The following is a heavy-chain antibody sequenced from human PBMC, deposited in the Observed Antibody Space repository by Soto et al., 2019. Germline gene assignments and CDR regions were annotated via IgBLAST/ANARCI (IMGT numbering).Heavy chain of an antibody. J-gene: IGHJ5*01. CDR1: GASVSTNIAT. Sequence: QVQLQQSGPGLVKPSQTLSLTCAISGASVSTNIATWDWIRQSPSIGLEWLGRTYYRSKWYNDYAVSVKGRININPDTSNNQLSLQLNAVTPDDTAVYYCARLIGNSWLDSWGQGTLVTVSS. D-gene: IGHD2-8*01. V-gene: IGHV6-1*01. CDR3: ARLIGNSWLDS. CDR2: TYYRSKWYN.